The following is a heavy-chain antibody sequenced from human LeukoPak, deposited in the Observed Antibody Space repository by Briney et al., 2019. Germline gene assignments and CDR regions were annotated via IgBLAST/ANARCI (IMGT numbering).Heavy chain of an antibody. CDR3: VNDLGSGRNPDAFDI. Sequence: GGSLRLSCAASGFTFTSYAMRFSNYVMRWVRQAPGKGLEWVSGISGSGGTTYYADSVKGRFTISRDNSKNTLYLQLNSLRPEDTAVYYCVNDLGSGRNPDAFDIWGQGTMVTVSS. CDR2: ISGSGGTT. CDR1: GFTFTSYA. V-gene: IGHV3-23*01. D-gene: IGHD1-26*01. J-gene: IGHJ3*02.